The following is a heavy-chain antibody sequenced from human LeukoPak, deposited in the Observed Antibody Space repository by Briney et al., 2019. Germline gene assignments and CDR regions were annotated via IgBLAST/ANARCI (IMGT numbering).Heavy chain of an antibody. D-gene: IGHD3-22*01. CDR2: IRYDGSNK. CDR3: AKSRGSGYYDY. CDR1: GFPFSSYG. J-gene: IGHJ4*02. Sequence: GGSLSLSFAASGFPFSSYGMHWVRPAPGKGLEWVAFIRYDGSNKYYADSVKGRFTISRDNSKNTLYLQMNSLRAEDTAVYYCAKSRGSGYYDYWGQGTLVTVSS. V-gene: IGHV3-30*02.